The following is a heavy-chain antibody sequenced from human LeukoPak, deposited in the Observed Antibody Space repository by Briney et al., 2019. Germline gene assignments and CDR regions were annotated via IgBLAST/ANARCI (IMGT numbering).Heavy chain of an antibody. CDR3: AKDLVFVGFGGVRDAFDI. Sequence: GGSLRLSCAASGFTFSSYAMSWVRQAPGKGLEWVSAISGSGGSTYYADSVKGRLTISRDNSKNTLYLQMNSLRAEDTAVYYCAKDLVFVGFGGVRDAFDIWGQGTMVTVSS. D-gene: IGHD3-16*01. J-gene: IGHJ3*02. CDR2: ISGSGGST. V-gene: IGHV3-23*01. CDR1: GFTFSSYA.